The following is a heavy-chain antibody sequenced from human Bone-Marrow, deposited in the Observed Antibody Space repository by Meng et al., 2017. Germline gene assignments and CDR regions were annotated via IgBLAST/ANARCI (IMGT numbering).Heavy chain of an antibody. D-gene: IGHD3-22*01. CDR1: GFTFSSYA. J-gene: IGHJ4*02. Sequence: SCAASGFTFSSYAMHWVRQAPGKGLEWVAVISYDGSNKYYADSVKGRFTISRDNSKNTLYLQMNSLRAEDTAVYYCAREMTYYYDSSGYSRPDYWGQGTLVTVSS. V-gene: IGHV3-30*01. CDR3: AREMTYYYDSSGYSRPDY. CDR2: ISYDGSNK.